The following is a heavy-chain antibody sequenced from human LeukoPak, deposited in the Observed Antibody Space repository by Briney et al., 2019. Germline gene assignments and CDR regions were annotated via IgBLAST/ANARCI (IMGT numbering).Heavy chain of an antibody. CDR3: ARDHYYDSSGIDY. CDR1: GGSCRGYY. V-gene: IGHV4-34*01. J-gene: IGHJ4*02. CDR2: INHSGST. Sequence: PSETLSLTCAVYGGSCRGYYWSWIRQPPGKGLEWIGEINHSGSTNYNPSLKSRVTISVDTSKNQFSLRLSSVTAADTAVYYCARDHYYDSSGIDYWGQGTLVTVSS. D-gene: IGHD3-22*01.